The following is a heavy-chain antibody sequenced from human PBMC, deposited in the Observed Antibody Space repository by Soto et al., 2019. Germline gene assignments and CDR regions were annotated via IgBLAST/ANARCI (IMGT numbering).Heavy chain of an antibody. CDR2: MSYDGSDK. J-gene: IGHJ3*02. D-gene: IGHD3-10*01. CDR1: GFTFSSYG. V-gene: IGHV3-30*18. Sequence: QVQLVESGGGVVQPGRSLRLSCAASGFTFSSYGMHWVRQAPGKGLEWVAVMSYDGSDKYNADSVKGRFTVSRDNSKNTLYLQMNSLRAEDTAVYYWAKAYGSGSFDAFDIWGQGTMVTVSS. CDR3: AKAYGSGSFDAFDI.